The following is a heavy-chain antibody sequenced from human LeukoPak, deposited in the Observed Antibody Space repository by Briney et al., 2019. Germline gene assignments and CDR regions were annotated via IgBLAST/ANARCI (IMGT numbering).Heavy chain of an antibody. V-gene: IGHV3-23*01. CDR1: GFTFSSYA. Sequence: GGSLRLSCAASGFTFSSYAMNWVRQAPGKGLEWVSSISGSVDTKYYADSVKGRFTISRDNSKNTLYLQMNSLRAEDSAVYYCARGLFWGTYRSFDYWGQGNLVTVSS. J-gene: IGHJ4*02. CDR3: ARGLFWGTYRSFDY. CDR2: ISGSVDTK. D-gene: IGHD3-16*02.